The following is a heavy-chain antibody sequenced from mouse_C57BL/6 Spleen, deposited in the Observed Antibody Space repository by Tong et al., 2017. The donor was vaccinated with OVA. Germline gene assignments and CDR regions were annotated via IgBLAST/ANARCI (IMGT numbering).Heavy chain of an antibody. CDR3: ARGAWFAY. J-gene: IGHJ3*01. Sequence: EVQLVESGRGLVKPGASLKLSCAASGFTFSDYYMHWVRQTPEKRLEWVATISAGGSYTYYPDSVKGRFTISRDSAKKNVYVKMHSRKTEDTAMYYWARGAWFAYRGQGTLVTVSA. CDR1: GFTFSDYY. V-gene: IGHV5-4*02. CDR2: ISAGGSYT.